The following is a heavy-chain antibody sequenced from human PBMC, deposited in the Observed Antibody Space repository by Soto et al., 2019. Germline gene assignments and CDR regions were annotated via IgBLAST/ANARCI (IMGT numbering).Heavy chain of an antibody. CDR2: IIPIFGTA. V-gene: IGHV1-69*13. CDR1: GGTFSSYA. Sequence: SVKVSCKASGGTFSSYAISWVRQAPGQGLEWMGGIIPIFGTANYAQKFQGRVTITADESTSTAYMELSSLRSEDTAVYYCASYVDTAGYYYYGMDVWGQGTTVTVSS. J-gene: IGHJ6*02. CDR3: ASYVDTAGYYYYGMDV. D-gene: IGHD5-18*01.